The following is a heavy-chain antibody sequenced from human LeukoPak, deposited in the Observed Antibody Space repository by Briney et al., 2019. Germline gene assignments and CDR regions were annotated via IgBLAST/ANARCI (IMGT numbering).Heavy chain of an antibody. Sequence: GGSLRLSCAASGFTFTSYWMHWVRQAPGRGLVWVSRINNDGSSTSYADSVKGRFTISRDNAKNTLHLQMNSLRAEDTAVYYCARVRSAAAVDYWGQGTLVTVSS. CDR3: ARVRSAAAVDY. V-gene: IGHV3-74*01. CDR2: INNDGSST. CDR1: GFTFTSYW. J-gene: IGHJ4*02.